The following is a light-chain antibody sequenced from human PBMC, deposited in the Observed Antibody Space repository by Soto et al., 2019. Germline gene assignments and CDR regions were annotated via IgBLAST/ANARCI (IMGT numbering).Light chain of an antibody. V-gene: IGKV1-5*03. CDR2: KAS. Sequence: DIQMTQSPSTLSASVGDRVTVTCRASQSISIWLAWYQQKPGKAPKLLIYKASTLESGVPSRFSGSGSETEFTLTISSLQPDDFATYYCQQYNSYPLTFGPGTKVDIK. J-gene: IGKJ3*01. CDR1: QSISIW. CDR3: QQYNSYPLT.